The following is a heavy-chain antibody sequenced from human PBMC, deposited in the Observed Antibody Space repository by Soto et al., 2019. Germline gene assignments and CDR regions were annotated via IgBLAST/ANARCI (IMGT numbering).Heavy chain of an antibody. CDR2: IIPIFGTA. J-gene: IGHJ6*02. CDR3: ARDSGCSSTTFPAKTCGMDF. V-gene: IGHV1-69*13. D-gene: IGHD2-2*01. CDR1: GGTFSSYA. Sequence: GAAVKVSCKASGGTFSSYAISWGRQAPGQGLEWMGGIIPIFGTANYAQKFQGRVTITADESTNTAYMELSSLRSEDTAVYYCARDSGCSSTTFPAKTCGMDFPGQGPSLTVS.